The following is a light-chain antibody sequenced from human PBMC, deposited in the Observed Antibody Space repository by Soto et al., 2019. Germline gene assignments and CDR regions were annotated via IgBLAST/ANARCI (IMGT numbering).Light chain of an antibody. CDR1: XSVSSY. V-gene: IGKV3-11*01. J-gene: IGKJ1*01. CDR2: DAS. CDR3: QQYQNWPLIT. Sequence: EIVLTQSPATLSLSPGERATLSXRASXSVSSYLAWYQQKPGQAPRLLIYDASNRATGIPARFSGSGSGTDFTLTISSLEPEDFAVYYCQQYQNWPLITFGQGTKVDIK.